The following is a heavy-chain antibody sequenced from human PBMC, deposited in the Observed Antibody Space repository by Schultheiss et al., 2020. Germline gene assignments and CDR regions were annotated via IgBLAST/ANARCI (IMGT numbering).Heavy chain of an antibody. V-gene: IGHV3-48*01. CDR1: GFTFSSYS. Sequence: GGSLRLSCAASGFTFSSYSMNWVRQAPGKGLEWVSSISSSSSTIYYADSVKGRFTISRDNAKNSLYLQMNSLRAEDTAVYYCAREELRFLEWLPYYYYYYYMDVWGKGTTVTVSS. CDR2: ISSSSSTI. J-gene: IGHJ6*03. D-gene: IGHD3-3*01. CDR3: AREELRFLEWLPYYYYYYYMDV.